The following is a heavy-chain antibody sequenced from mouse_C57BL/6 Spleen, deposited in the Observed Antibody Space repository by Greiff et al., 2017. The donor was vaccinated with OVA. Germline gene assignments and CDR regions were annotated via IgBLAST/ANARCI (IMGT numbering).Heavy chain of an antibody. CDR2: IYPRSGNT. CDR3: AREGSRYFDV. CDR1: GYTFTSYG. V-gene: IGHV1-81*01. J-gene: IGHJ1*03. Sequence: VKLVESGAELARPGASVKLSCKASGYTFTSYGISWVKQRTGQGLEWIGEIYPRSGNTYYNEKFKGQATLTADKSSSTAYMELRSLTSEDSAVYFCAREGSRYFDVWGTGTTVTVSS.